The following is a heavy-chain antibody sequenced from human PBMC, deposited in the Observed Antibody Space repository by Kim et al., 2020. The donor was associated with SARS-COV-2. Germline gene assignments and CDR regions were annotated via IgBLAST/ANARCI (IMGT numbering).Heavy chain of an antibody. V-gene: IGHV4-59*08. Sequence: NYNPSLKSRFTISVDTSKNQFSLNLTSVTAADTAVYYCARRAPFGEFPFDWGQGTLVTVSS. D-gene: IGHD3-10*01. J-gene: IGHJ4*02. CDR3: ARRAPFGEFPFD.